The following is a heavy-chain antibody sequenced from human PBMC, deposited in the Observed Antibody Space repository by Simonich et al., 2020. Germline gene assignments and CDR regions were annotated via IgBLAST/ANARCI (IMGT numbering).Heavy chain of an antibody. V-gene: IGHV3-7*01. CDR2: IKQDGSEK. J-gene: IGHJ6*03. CDR1: GFTFSSYW. CDR3: ARDGLGTAYYYYMDV. D-gene: IGHD7-27*01. Sequence: EVKLVESGGGLVQPGGSLRLSCAASGFTFSSYWMGWVRQAPGKGLEWGAKIKQDGSEKYYVDSVKGRFTISRENAKNSLYLQMNSLRAEDTAVYYCARDGLGTAYYYYMDVWGKGTTVTVSS.